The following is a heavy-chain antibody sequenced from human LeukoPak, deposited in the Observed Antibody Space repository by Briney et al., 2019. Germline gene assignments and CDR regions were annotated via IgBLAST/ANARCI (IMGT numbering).Heavy chain of an antibody. V-gene: IGHV3-11*01. CDR2: ISNSGGTI. D-gene: IGHD6-13*01. CDR1: GFTYSDYF. CDR3: ARMRSSWYFDH. J-gene: IGHJ4*02. Sequence: GGSLRLSCAASGFTYSDYFMTWSRQAPGKGLEWVSYISNSGGTIYYSDSVKGRFTISRDNAKNLLYLEMDSLRAGDTAVYYCARMRSSWYFDHWGQGSLVTVSS.